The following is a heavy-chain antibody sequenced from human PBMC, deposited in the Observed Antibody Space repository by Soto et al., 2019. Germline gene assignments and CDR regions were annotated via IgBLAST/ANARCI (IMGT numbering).Heavy chain of an antibody. J-gene: IGHJ4*02. D-gene: IGHD3-22*01. Sequence: EVQLVESGGGLVKPGGSLRLSCAASGFTFSNAWMNWVRQAPGKGLEWVGRIKSKTDGGTTDYAAPVKGRFTISRDDSKNTLYLQMNSLKTEDTAVYYCTTDLAVGSSGYVAYWGQGTLVTVSS. V-gene: IGHV3-15*07. CDR3: TTDLAVGSSGYVAY. CDR2: IKSKTDGGTT. CDR1: GFTFSNAW.